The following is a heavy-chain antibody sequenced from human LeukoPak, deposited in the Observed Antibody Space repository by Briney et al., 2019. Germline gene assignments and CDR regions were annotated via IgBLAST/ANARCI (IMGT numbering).Heavy chain of an antibody. D-gene: IGHD2-15*01. CDR3: ARGNGYCSGGNCYRRRGWFDP. Sequence: PSETLSLTCAVYGGSFSGYYWSWIRQPPGKGLEWIGEINHSGSTNYNPSLKSRVTISVDTSKNQFSLKLSSVTAADTAVYYCARGNGYCSGGNCYRRRGWFDPWGQGTLVTVSS. CDR2: INHSGST. J-gene: IGHJ5*02. CDR1: GGSFSGYY. V-gene: IGHV4-34*01.